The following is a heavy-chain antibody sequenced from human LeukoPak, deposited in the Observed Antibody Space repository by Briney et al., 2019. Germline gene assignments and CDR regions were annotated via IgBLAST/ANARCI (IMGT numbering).Heavy chain of an antibody. CDR3: ARRLWSGDSGWFDP. D-gene: IGHD3-3*01. CDR2: INHSGST. CDR1: GGSISSGDYY. J-gene: IGHJ5*02. Sequence: SETLSLTCTVSGGSISSGDYYWSWIRQPPGKGLEWIGEINHSGSTNYNPSLKSRVTISVDTSKNQFSLKLSSVTAADTAVYYCARRLWSGDSGWFDPWGQGTLVTVSS. V-gene: IGHV4-39*07.